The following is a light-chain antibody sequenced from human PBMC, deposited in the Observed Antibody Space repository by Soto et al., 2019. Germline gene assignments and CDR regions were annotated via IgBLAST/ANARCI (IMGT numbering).Light chain of an antibody. CDR1: QSVGSS. V-gene: IGKV3-11*01. Sequence: EIVMTQSPATLSVSPGERATLSCRASQSVGSSLAWYQQKPGQAPRLLIYDASNRATGIPARFSGSGSGTDFTLTISSLEPEDFAVYYCQQRSNWPPITFGQGNDWRL. CDR3: QQRSNWPPIT. J-gene: IGKJ5*01. CDR2: DAS.